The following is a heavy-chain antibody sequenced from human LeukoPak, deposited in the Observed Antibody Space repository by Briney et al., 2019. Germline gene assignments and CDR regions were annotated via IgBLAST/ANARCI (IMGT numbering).Heavy chain of an antibody. CDR1: GFTFSSYG. J-gene: IGHJ5*02. D-gene: IGHD5-12*01. V-gene: IGHV3-30*03. CDR3: ARGDIGP. Sequence: GGSVRLSCAASGFTFSSYGMKWVRKAPGKGLKCVAVISYDGSNKSHADSGKGRFTISTANSKTKLYLRISSLTAADTAVYDCARGDIGPWGQGTLVAVSS. CDR2: ISYDGSNK.